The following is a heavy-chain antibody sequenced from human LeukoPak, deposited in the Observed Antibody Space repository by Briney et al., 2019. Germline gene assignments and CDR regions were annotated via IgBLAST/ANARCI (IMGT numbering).Heavy chain of an antibody. CDR3: AKIRDVIMITFGGVIVTNFDY. CDR2: ISGSGGRT. V-gene: IGHV3-23*01. D-gene: IGHD3-16*02. CDR1: GFTFSSDV. Sequence: GGSLRLSCAASGFTFSSDVMSWVRQAPGKGLEWVSAISGSGGRTYYADSVKGRFTISRDNSKNTLYLQMNSLRAEDTAVYYCAKIRDVIMITFGGVIVTNFDYWGQGTLVTVSS. J-gene: IGHJ4*02.